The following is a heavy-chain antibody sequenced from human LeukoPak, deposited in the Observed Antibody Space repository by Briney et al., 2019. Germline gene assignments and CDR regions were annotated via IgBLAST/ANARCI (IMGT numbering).Heavy chain of an antibody. D-gene: IGHD4-17*01. Sequence: GRSVRLSCAASVFTFSTFDMHWVRQTRGKGLEGVALIWFDGGNTYYTASVKGRFTIYRHNSKNTVYLQMNSLRDEDTAVYHCARSTVTNRHYFDYWGQGTQVTVSS. CDR3: ARSTVTNRHYFDY. CDR1: VFTFSTFD. V-gene: IGHV3-33*01. J-gene: IGHJ4*02. CDR2: IWFDGGNT.